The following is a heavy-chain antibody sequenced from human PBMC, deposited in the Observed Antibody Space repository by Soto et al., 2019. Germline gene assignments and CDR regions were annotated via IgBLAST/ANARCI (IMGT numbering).Heavy chain of an antibody. Sequence: SVKVSCKASGGTFSSYAISWVRQAPGQGLEWMGGIIPIFGTANYAQKFQGRVTITADESTSTAYMELSSLRSEDTAVYYCARQTYYYGSGSHQYYYYYGMDVWGQGTTVTVSS. CDR2: IIPIFGTA. D-gene: IGHD3-10*01. V-gene: IGHV1-69*13. CDR1: GGTFSSYA. J-gene: IGHJ6*02. CDR3: ARQTYYYGSGSHQYYYYYGMDV.